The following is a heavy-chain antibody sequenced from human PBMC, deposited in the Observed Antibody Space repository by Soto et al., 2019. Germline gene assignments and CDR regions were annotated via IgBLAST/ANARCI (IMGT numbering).Heavy chain of an antibody. Sequence: QLQLQESGPGLVKPSETLSLTCSVSDDSINSDKYYWGWIRQPPGKGLEWIGSIYYRGNAYYNPSLQTRVPIPLDKSKSQFSLKLNSVTAADSAVYFCARLEGLATISYYFDFWGPGALVTVSS. CDR3: ARLEGLATISYYFDF. CDR1: DDSINSDKYY. D-gene: IGHD3-9*01. J-gene: IGHJ4*02. V-gene: IGHV4-39*01. CDR2: IYYRGNA.